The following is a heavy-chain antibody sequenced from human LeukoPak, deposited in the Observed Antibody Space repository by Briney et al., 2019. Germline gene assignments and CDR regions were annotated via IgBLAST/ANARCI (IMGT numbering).Heavy chain of an antibody. CDR2: TRYDGSNK. CDR1: GFTFSNYG. CDR3: ATSTVTTSYNYYYYYMHV. J-gene: IGHJ6*03. D-gene: IGHD4-11*01. Sequence: GGSLRLSCTASGFTFSNYGMHWVRQAPGKGLEWVAFTRYDGSNKYYADSVKGRFTISRDNSKNTLYLQMNSLRPEDTAVYYCATSTVTTSYNYYYYYMHVWGKGTTVTVSS. V-gene: IGHV3-30*02.